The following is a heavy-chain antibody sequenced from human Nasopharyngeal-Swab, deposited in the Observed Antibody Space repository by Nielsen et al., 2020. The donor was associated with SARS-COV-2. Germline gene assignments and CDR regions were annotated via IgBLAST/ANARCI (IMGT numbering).Heavy chain of an antibody. CDR1: GYTLTELS. V-gene: IGHV1-24*01. CDR3: RVVPAAMWYYYYGMDV. Sequence: ASVKVSCKVSGYTLTELSMHWVRQAPGKGLEWMGGFDTEDGETIYAQTFQGRVTMTEDTSTDTAYMELSSLRSEDTAVYYCRVVPAAMWYYYYGMDVWGQGTTVTVSS. D-gene: IGHD2-2*01. J-gene: IGHJ6*02. CDR2: FDTEDGET.